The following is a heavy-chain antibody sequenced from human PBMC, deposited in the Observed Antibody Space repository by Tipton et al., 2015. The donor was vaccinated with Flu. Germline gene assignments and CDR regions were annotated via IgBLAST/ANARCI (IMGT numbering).Heavy chain of an antibody. Sequence: VQLVQSGAEVKKPGASVKVSCKASGYTFTSYDINWVRQATGQGLEWMGWMNPNSGNTGYAQKFQGRVTMTRNTSISTAYMELSSLRSEDTAVYYCARLGYDFWSGYSNWFDPWGQGTLVTVSS. D-gene: IGHD3-3*01. CDR3: ARLGYDFWSGYSNWFDP. CDR1: GYTFTSYD. CDR2: MNPNSGNT. J-gene: IGHJ5*02. V-gene: IGHV1-8*01.